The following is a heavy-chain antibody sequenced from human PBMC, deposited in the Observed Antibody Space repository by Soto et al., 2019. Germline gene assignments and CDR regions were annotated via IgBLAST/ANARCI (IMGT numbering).Heavy chain of an antibody. J-gene: IGHJ6*03. V-gene: IGHV3-23*01. Sequence: GGSLRLSCAASGFTFSTYAMSWVRQAPGKGLEWVSGISGSRGGTYYADSVEGRFTVSRDNSKNTMYLQMKSLRDEDTAIYYCAREAPGEVAVAATYYYYYMDVWGKGTTVTVSS. D-gene: IGHD2-15*01. CDR1: GFTFSTYA. CDR2: ISGSRGGT. CDR3: AREAPGEVAVAATYYYYYMDV.